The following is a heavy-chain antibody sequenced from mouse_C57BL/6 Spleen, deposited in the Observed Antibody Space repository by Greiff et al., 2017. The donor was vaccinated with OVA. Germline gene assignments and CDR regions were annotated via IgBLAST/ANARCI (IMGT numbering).Heavy chain of an antibody. CDR2: IYPGDGDT. CDR3: ARRGDGYFLDY. Sequence: VQLQQSGAELVKPGASVKISCKASGYAFSSYWMNWVKQRPGKGLEWIGQIYPGDGDTNYNGKFKGKATLTADKSSSTAYMQLSSLTSEDSAVYFCARRGDGYFLDYWGQGTTLTVSS. CDR1: GYAFSSYW. V-gene: IGHV1-80*01. D-gene: IGHD2-3*01. J-gene: IGHJ2*01.